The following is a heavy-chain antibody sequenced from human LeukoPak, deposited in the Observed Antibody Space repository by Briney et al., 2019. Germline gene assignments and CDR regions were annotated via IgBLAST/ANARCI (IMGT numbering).Heavy chain of an antibody. Sequence: MASETLSLTCAVCGYSISSGYYWGWIRQPPGKGLEWIGTIYRSGSTYYNNPSLKSRVTISVDTSKNQFSLKLSSVTAADTAVYYCARGATTAFHFDYWGQGTLVTVSS. J-gene: IGHJ4*02. CDR3: ARGATTAFHFDY. V-gene: IGHV4-38-2*01. CDR2: IYRSGST. CDR1: GYSISSGYY. D-gene: IGHD1-26*01.